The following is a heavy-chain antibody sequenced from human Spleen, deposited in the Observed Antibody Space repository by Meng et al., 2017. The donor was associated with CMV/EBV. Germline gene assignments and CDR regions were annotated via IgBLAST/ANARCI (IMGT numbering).Heavy chain of an antibody. CDR2: IYSAGST. CDR3: ARANAATKQLRGVDY. V-gene: IGHV4-30-4*01. Sequence: LRLSCVVSGGSIGSGDYFWSWIRQPPGKGLEWIGYIYSAGSTYFNPSLKSRVTISMDRSRNELSLRLRSVTAEDTALYYCARANAATKQLRGVDYWGQGTLVTVSS. D-gene: IGHD1-1*01. CDR1: GGSIGSGDYF. J-gene: IGHJ4*02.